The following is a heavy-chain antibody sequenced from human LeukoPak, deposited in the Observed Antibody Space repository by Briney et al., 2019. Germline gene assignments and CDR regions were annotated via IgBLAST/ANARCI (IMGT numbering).Heavy chain of an antibody. J-gene: IGHJ3*02. CDR1: GASFSGYY. CDR3: ARGRGIAARRHAFDI. Sequence: SETLSLTCAVYGASFSGYYWCWILQPPGKGLEWIGEINHSGSTNYNPSLKSRVTISVDTSKNQFSLKLSSVTAADTAVYYCARGRGIAARRHAFDIWGQGTMVTVSS. V-gene: IGHV4-34*01. D-gene: IGHD6-6*01. CDR2: INHSGST.